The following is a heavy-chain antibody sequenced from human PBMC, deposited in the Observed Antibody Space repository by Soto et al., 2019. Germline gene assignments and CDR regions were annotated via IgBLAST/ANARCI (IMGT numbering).Heavy chain of an antibody. CDR3: ARGKLLWFGESPWYYYYGMDV. CDR1: GGSMISYY. J-gene: IGHJ6*02. Sequence: SETLSLTCTVSGGSMISYYWSWIRQPPGRGLEWIGFIYYAGSTKYNPSLKSRVTISVDTSKNQFSLKLSSVTAADTAVYYCARGKLLWFGESPWYYYYGMDVWGQGTTVTVSS. CDR2: IYYAGST. V-gene: IGHV4-59*12. D-gene: IGHD3-10*01.